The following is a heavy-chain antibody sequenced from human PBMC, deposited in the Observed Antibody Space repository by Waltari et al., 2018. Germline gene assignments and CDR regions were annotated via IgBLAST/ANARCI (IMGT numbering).Heavy chain of an antibody. D-gene: IGHD5-12*01. CDR1: GFTVHTFN. CDR2: IGSTGSI. J-gene: IGHJ4*02. Sequence: EVNLEESGGDLVQPGGSLRPSCATSGFTVHTFNMNWVRQSPLRGLEWVASIGSTGSIHYADSVKGRFIIARDNGKSSLSLQMDSLRAEDTGVYYCVRETPITSRFESWGQGTPVTVSS. CDR3: VRETPITSRFES. V-gene: IGHV3-48*01.